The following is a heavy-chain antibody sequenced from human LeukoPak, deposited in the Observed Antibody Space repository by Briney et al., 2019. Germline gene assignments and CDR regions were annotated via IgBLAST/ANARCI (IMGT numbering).Heavy chain of an antibody. J-gene: IGHJ4*02. CDR2: IYPGDSDT. CDR1: GYSFTSYW. CDR3: ARRQRRVEYSSPGWDY. D-gene: IGHD6-6*01. Sequence: GGSLKISCKGSGYSFTSYWIGWVRQMPGKGLEWMGIIYPGDSDTRYSPSFQGQVTISADKSISTPYLQWSSLKASDTAMYYCARRQRRVEYSSPGWDYWGQGTLVTVSS. V-gene: IGHV5-51*01.